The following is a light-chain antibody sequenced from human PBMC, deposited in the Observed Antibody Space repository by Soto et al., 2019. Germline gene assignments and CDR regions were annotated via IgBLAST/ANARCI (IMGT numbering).Light chain of an antibody. CDR2: DVS. Sequence: QSALTQPASVSGSPGQSITISCTGTSSDVGGYNYVSWYQQHPGKAPKLMIYDVSNRPSGVSIRFSGSKSGNTASLTISGLQAEDEADYYCSSYTSSSPAIVFGTGTKVTVL. CDR3: SSYTSSSPAIV. J-gene: IGLJ1*01. V-gene: IGLV2-14*01. CDR1: SSDVGGYNY.